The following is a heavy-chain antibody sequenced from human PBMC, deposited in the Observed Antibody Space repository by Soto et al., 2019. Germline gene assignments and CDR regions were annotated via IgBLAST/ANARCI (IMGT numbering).Heavy chain of an antibody. CDR2: IIPIFGTA. CDR1: GGTFSIYA. Sequence: QVQLVQSGAEVKKPGYSVKVSCKASGGTFSIYAISWVRQAPGQGREWMGGIIPIFGTANYAQKFQGRVTITADEAMSTAYIERSSLRAEDTAVYYCARVGPYYYCSGSTYGMDVWGQGTTVTVSS. V-gene: IGHV1-69*01. J-gene: IGHJ6*02. D-gene: IGHD3-10*01. CDR3: ARVGPYYYCSGSTYGMDV.